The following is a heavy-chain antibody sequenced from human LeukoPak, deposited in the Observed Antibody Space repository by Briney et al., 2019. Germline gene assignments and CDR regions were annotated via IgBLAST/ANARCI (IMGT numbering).Heavy chain of an antibody. CDR1: GFTFSSYE. D-gene: IGHD6-19*01. V-gene: IGHV3-48*03. CDR3: ASQKGRIAVAVDY. CDR2: ISSSGSTI. J-gene: IGHJ4*02. Sequence: GGSLRLSCAASGFTFSSYEMNWVRQAPGKGLEWVSYISSSGSTIYYADSVKGRFTISRDNAKNSLYLQMNSLRAEDTAVYYCASQKGRIAVAVDYWGQGTLVTVSS.